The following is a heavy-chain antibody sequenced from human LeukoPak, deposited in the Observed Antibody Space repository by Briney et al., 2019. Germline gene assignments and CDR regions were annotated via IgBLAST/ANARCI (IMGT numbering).Heavy chain of an antibody. CDR1: GGSISSGGYY. CDR3: ARDSSSGLDY. V-gene: IGHV4-31*03. J-gene: IGHJ4*02. CDR2: IYYSGST. Sequence: SETLSLTCTVSGGSISSGGYYWSWIRQHPGKGLEWIGYIYYSGSTYYNPSLKSRVTISVDTSKNQFSLKLSSVTAADTAVYYCARDSSSGLDYWGQGTLVTVS. D-gene: IGHD6-13*01.